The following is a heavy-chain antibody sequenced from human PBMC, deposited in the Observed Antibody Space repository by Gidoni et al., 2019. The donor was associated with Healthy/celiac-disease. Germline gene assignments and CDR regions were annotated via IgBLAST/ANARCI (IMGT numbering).Heavy chain of an antibody. V-gene: IGHV3-9*01. D-gene: IGHD5-12*01. CDR2: ISWNSGSI. CDR1: GFTFDDYA. J-gene: IGHJ4*02. Sequence: EVQLVESGGGLVQPGRSLRLSCAASGFTFDDYAMHWVRQAPGKGLEWVSGISWNSGSIGYADSVKGRFTISRDNAKNSLYLQMNSLRAEDTALYYCAKDRYSGYDVYLFDYWGQGTLVTVSS. CDR3: AKDRYSGYDVYLFDY.